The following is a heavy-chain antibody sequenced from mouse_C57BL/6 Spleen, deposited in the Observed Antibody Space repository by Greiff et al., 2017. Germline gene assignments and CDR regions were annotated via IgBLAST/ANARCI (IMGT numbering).Heavy chain of an antibody. CDR3: TRVDGGFDY. V-gene: IGHV1-15*01. CDR1: GYTFTDYE. CDR2: IDPETGGT. Sequence: VKLQESGAELVRPGASVTLSCKASGYTFTDYEMHWVKQTPVHGLEWIGAIDPETGGTAYNQKFKGKAILTADKSSSTAYMELRSLTSEDSAVYYCTRVDGGFDYWGQGTTLTVSS. J-gene: IGHJ2*01.